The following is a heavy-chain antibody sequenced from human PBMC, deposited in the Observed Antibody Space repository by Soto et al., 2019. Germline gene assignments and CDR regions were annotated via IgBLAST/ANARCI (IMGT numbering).Heavy chain of an antibody. J-gene: IGHJ6*03. Sequence: LSLTCTVSGGSISSYYWSWIRQPPGKGLEWIGYIYYSGSTNYNPSLKSRVTISVDTSKNQFSLKLSSVTAADTAVYYCASIAGLGYYYMDVWGKGTTVTVSS. CDR2: IYYSGST. V-gene: IGHV4-59*08. CDR3: ASIAGLGYYYMDV. D-gene: IGHD6-13*01. CDR1: GGSISSYY.